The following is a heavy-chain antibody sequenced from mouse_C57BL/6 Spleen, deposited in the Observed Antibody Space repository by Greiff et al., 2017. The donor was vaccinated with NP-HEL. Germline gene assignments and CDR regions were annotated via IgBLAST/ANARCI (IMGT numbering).Heavy chain of an antibody. J-gene: IGHJ2*01. D-gene: IGHD1-1*01. CDR3: APRAGSSFDY. CDR2: INPSSGYT. Sequence: VTVVESGAELARPGASVKMSCKASGYTFTSYTMHWVNQRPGQGLEWIGYINPSSGYTKYNQKFKDKATLTADKSSSTAYMQLSSLTSEDSAVYYCAPRAGSSFDYWGQGTTLTVSS. V-gene: IGHV1-4*01. CDR1: GYTFTSYT.